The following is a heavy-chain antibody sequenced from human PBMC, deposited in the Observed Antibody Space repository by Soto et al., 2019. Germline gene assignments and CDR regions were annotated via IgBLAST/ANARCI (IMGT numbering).Heavy chain of an antibody. J-gene: IGHJ6*02. D-gene: IGHD1-1*01. CDR2: ILYDGRNK. CDR3: AKSSDADNGYFYYGMDV. CDR1: GFTFSNYG. Sequence: QVQLVESGGGVVQPGTSLRLSCAASGFTFSNYGMHWVRQTPGKGLEWVALILYDGRNKYYADSVKGRFTISRDNSKNTLYRQVSRLRAEDTAVYYWAKSSDADNGYFYYGMDVWGQGTSVTVYS. V-gene: IGHV3-30*18.